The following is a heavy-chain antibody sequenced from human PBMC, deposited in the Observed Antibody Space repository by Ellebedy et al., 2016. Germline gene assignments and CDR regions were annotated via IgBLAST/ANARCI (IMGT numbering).Heavy chain of an antibody. CDR3: ARLRPKLVLYYYYGMDV. CDR1: GYTFTSYG. V-gene: IGHV1-18*01. J-gene: IGHJ6*02. D-gene: IGHD3-10*01. Sequence: ASVKVSXKASGYTFTSYGISWVRQAPGQGLEWMGWISAYNGNTNYAQKLQGRVTMTTDTSTSTAYMELRSLRSDDTAVYYCARLRPKLVLYYYYGMDVWGQGTTVTVSS. CDR2: ISAYNGNT.